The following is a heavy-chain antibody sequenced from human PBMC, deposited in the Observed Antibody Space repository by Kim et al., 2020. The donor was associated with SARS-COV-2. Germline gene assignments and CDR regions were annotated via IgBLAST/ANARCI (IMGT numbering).Heavy chain of an antibody. CDR3: ARVRDLAVAAIWD. D-gene: IGHD6-19*01. J-gene: IGHJ4*02. Sequence: YAPKFQGRVTITADESTSTAYMELSSLRSEDTAVYYCARVRDLAVAAIWDWGQGTLVTVSS. V-gene: IGHV1-69*01.